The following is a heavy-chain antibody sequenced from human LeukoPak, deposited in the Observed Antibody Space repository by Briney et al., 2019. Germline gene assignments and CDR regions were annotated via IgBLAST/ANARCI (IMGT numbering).Heavy chain of an antibody. CDR2: ISSSSSTI. V-gene: IGHV3-48*01. CDR1: GFIFSTYS. J-gene: IGHJ4*02. CDR3: ARQSRPGYFDY. Sequence: PGGSLRLSCEASGFIFSTYSTNWVRQAPGKGLEWVSFISSSSSTIYYADSVKGRFTISRDNAKSSLSLQMNSLRAEDTAVFYCARQSRPGYFDYWGQGTLVTVSS.